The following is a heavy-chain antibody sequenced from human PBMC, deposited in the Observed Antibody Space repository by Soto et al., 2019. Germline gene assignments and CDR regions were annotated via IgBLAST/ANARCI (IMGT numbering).Heavy chain of an antibody. D-gene: IGHD2-2*01. CDR1: GGSISSGGYY. J-gene: IGHJ5*02. CDR3: ARAVGVPAAILDLNWFDP. Sequence: QVQLQESGPGLVKPSQTLSLTCTVSGGSISSGGYYWSWISQHPGKGLEWIGYIYYSGSTYYNPSLKSRVTISVDTSKNQFSLKLSSVTAADTAVYYCARAVGVPAAILDLNWFDPWGQGTLVTVSS. CDR2: IYYSGST. V-gene: IGHV4-31*03.